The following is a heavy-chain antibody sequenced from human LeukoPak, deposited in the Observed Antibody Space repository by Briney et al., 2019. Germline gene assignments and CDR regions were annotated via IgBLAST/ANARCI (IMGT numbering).Heavy chain of an antibody. CDR3: ARGGTGYSSGWLRAFDI. J-gene: IGHJ3*02. D-gene: IGHD6-19*01. V-gene: IGHV1-2*02. CDR1: GYTFTGYY. Sequence: ASVKVSCKASGYTFTGYYTHWVRQAPGQRLEWMGWINPNSGGTNYAQKFQGRVTMTRDTSISTVYMELSSLRSDDTAVYYCARGGTGYSSGWLRAFDIWGQGTMVTVSS. CDR2: INPNSGGT.